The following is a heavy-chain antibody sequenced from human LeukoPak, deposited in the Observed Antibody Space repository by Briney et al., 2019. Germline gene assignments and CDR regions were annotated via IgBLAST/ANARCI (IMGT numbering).Heavy chain of an antibody. D-gene: IGHD3-10*01. CDR3: AKDVETIIPYYFDY. V-gene: IGHV3-30*04. Sequence: QTGGSLRLSCAASGFTFSNYAMHWVSQAPGKWMEWVASISYDGSKEYYAESVKGRFTISRDNSKNRLYLQMNSLRAEDTAFYFCAKDVETIIPYYFDYWGQGTQVTVSS. CDR2: ISYDGSKE. CDR1: GFTFSNYA. J-gene: IGHJ4*02.